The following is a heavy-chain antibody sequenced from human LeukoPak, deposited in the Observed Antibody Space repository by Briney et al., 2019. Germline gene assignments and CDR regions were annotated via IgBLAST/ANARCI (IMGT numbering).Heavy chain of an antibody. V-gene: IGHV3-30-3*01. CDR2: ISYDGSKT. CDR1: GFTFNIYA. J-gene: IGHJ4*02. Sequence: SGGPLRLSCAASGFTFNIYAMHWVRQAPGKGLEWVAVISYDGSKTYYADSVKGRFTISRDNSKNTLYLQMNSLRAEDTALYYCARTLYITGSSDFDYWGQGTLVTVSS. CDR3: ARTLYITGSSDFDY. D-gene: IGHD1-26*01.